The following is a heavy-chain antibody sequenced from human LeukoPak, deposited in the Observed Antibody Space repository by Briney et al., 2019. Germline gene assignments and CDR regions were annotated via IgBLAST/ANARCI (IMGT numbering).Heavy chain of an antibody. J-gene: IGHJ4*02. V-gene: IGHV1-8*01. CDR1: VYTLTIYD. D-gene: IGHD3-22*01. CDR2: MNPNSGNT. Sequence: GASVTVSFTPSVYTLTIYDINWVRQATGQGLEWMGWMNPNSGNTGYAQEFQGRVTMTRNTSISTAYMELSSLRSEDTAVYYCASDTFDYWGQGTLVTVSS. CDR3: ASDTFDY.